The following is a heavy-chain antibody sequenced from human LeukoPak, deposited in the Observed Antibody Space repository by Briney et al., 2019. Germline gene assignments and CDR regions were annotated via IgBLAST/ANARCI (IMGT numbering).Heavy chain of an antibody. Sequence: KTSETLSLTCTVSGYSISSGYYWGWIRQPPGKGLEWIGSIYHSGSTYYNPSLKSRVTISVDTSKNQFSLKLSSVTAADTAVYYCARGTQNYPLDYWGQGTLVTVSS. D-gene: IGHD1-1*01. CDR1: GYSISSGYY. CDR2: IYHSGST. V-gene: IGHV4-38-2*02. J-gene: IGHJ4*02. CDR3: ARGTQNYPLDY.